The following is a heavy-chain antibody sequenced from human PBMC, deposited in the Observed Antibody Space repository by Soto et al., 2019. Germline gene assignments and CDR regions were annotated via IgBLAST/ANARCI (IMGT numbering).Heavy chain of an antibody. CDR2: IYYTGNT. D-gene: IGHD5-12*01. J-gene: IGHJ5*02. Sequence: QVQLQESGPGVVKPSDTLSVTCTVSGGSVSSRSHFWSWIRQPPGGGLQWIGYIYYTGNTNYSPSLKGRATPAGDTSRNQFSLGLASVTAADTAIYYCARYDAESGSNKLDPWGQGTLVTVSS. V-gene: IGHV4-61*01. CDR1: GGSVSSRSHF. CDR3: ARYDAESGSNKLDP.